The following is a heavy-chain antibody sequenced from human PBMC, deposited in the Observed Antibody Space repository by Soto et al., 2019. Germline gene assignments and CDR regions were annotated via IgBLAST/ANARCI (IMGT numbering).Heavy chain of an antibody. CDR2: LYDVDGS. J-gene: IGHJ3*01. Sequence: PWGYLLISCAVSVLTVSVNKYLDWFRQAPVKGLEWVSALYDVDGSFYSDSVKGRFTTSSDSSKTTVYLQMNDLRPADTAVYYCATWHERQHAYDVWGQGTTVTGSS. CDR3: ATWHERQHAYDV. V-gene: IGHV3-53*01. CDR1: VLTVSVNKY. D-gene: IGHD1-1*01.